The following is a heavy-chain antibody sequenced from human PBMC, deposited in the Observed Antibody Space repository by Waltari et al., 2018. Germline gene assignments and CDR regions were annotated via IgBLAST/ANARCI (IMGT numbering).Heavy chain of an antibody. CDR3: AKVSFSGWYWGYGMDV. J-gene: IGHJ6*02. CDR1: GFTFSSYG. V-gene: IGHV3-30*18. D-gene: IGHD6-19*01. CDR2: ISYDGSNK. Sequence: QVQLVESGGGVVQPGRSLRLSCAASGFTFSSYGMHWVRKAPGKGLEWAAVISYDGSNKYYADSVKGRFTISRDNSKNTLYLQMNSLRAEDTAVYYCAKVSFSGWYWGYGMDVWGQGTTVTVSS.